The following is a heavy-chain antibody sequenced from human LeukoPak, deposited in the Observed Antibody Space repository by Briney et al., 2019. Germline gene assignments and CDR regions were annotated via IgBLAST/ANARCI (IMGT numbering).Heavy chain of an antibody. J-gene: IGHJ4*02. CDR2: INPNSGGT. CDR3: ARGDILTGYFSDY. Sequence: ASVKVSCKASGYTFTGYYMHWVRQAPGQGLDWMGWINPNSGGTNYAQKFQGRVTMTRDTSISTAYMELSRLRSDDTAVYYCARGDILTGYFSDYWGQGTLVTVSS. V-gene: IGHV1-2*02. CDR1: GYTFTGYY. D-gene: IGHD3-9*01.